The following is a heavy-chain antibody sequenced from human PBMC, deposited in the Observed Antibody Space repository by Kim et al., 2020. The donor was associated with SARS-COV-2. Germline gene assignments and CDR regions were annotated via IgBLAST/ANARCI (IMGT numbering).Heavy chain of an antibody. V-gene: IGHV1-46*01. CDR2: INPSGGST. D-gene: IGHD6-13*01. Sequence: ASVKVSCKASGYTFTSYYMHWVRQAPGQGLEWMGIINPSGGSTSYAQKFQGRGTMTRDTSTSTVYMELSSLRSEDTAGYYWSRVIAAAGTNDWFDSWGQGTLVTVSS. J-gene: IGHJ5*01. CDR1: GYTFTSYY. CDR3: SRVIAAAGTNDWFDS.